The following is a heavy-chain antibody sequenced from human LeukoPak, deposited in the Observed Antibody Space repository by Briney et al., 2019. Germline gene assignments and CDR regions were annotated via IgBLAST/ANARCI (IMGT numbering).Heavy chain of an antibody. CDR3: AREGTHVWYSSSWYRGEPSATQNWFDP. D-gene: IGHD6-13*01. CDR1: GFTFSSYS. CDR2: ISSSSSYI. J-gene: IGHJ5*02. V-gene: IGHV3-21*01. Sequence: GGSLRLSCAASGFTFSSYSMNWVRQAPGKGLEWVSSISSSSSYIYYADSVKGRFTISRDNAKNTLYLQMNSLRAEDTAVYYCAREGTHVWYSSSWYRGEPSATQNWFDPWGQGTLVTVSS.